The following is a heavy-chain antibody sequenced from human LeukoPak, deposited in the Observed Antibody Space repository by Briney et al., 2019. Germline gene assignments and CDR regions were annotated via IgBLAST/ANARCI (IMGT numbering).Heavy chain of an antibody. D-gene: IGHD1-1*01. V-gene: IGHV3-7*01. CDR3: ARDHNYAFDN. CDR1: GFTLSTYW. CDR2: IRQDGAEI. Sequence: GGSLRLSCAASGFTLSTYWMSWVRQAPGKGREWVANIRQDGAEIDYVDSVKGRFTISRDNAENSLHLQMNSLRVEDTAVYYCARDHNYAFDNWGQGTLVTVSS. J-gene: IGHJ4*02.